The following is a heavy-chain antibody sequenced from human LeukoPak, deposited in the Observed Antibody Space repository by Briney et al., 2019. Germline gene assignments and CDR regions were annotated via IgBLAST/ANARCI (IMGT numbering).Heavy chain of an antibody. Sequence: GASVKVSCKASGYTFTSYGISWVRQAPGQGLEWMGWISAYNGNTNYAQKLQGRVTMTTDTSTSTAYMELSRLRSDDTAVYYCARGGYYYDKPGAFDIWGQATMVTVSS. V-gene: IGHV1-18*01. CDR1: GYTFTSYG. CDR3: ARGGYYYDKPGAFDI. D-gene: IGHD3-22*01. CDR2: ISAYNGNT. J-gene: IGHJ3*02.